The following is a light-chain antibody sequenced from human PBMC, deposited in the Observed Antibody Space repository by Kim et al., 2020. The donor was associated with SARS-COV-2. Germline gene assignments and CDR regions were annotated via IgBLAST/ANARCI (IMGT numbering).Light chain of an antibody. V-gene: IGLV3-19*01. CDR1: SLRSYY. J-gene: IGLJ2*01. CDR2: GKN. CDR3: NSRDSNDNVV. Sequence: VAVGQTVRITCQGDSLRSYYATWYQQKPGQAPIRVIYGKNNRPSGIPDRFSGSSSGNTASLTITGTQAGDEADYYCNSRDSNDNVVFGGGTQLTVL.